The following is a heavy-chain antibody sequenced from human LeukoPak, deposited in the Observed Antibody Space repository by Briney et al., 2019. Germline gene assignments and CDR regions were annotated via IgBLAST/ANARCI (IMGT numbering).Heavy chain of an antibody. CDR1: GFTFDDYA. CDR3: ARDRSLGRSLDY. J-gene: IGHJ4*02. D-gene: IGHD3-10*01. Sequence: PGGSLRLSCAASGFTFDDYAMHWVRQAPGKGLEWVAVIWYDGSNKYYADSVKGRFTISRDNSKNTLYLQMNSLRAEDTAVYYCARDRSLGRSLDYWGQGTLVTVSS. V-gene: IGHV3-33*08. CDR2: IWYDGSNK.